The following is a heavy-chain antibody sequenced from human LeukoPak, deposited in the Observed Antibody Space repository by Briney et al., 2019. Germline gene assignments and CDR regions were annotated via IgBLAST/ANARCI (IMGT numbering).Heavy chain of an antibody. Sequence: ASVKVSCKASGYTFISYAMHWVRQAPVQRLEWMGWINGGNGNTKYSQKLQGRVTMTTDTSTSTAYMELRSLRSDDTAVYYCARSSAGQRGGVGYWGQGTLVTVSS. CDR3: ARSSAGQRGGVGY. CDR2: INGGNGNT. CDR1: GYTFISYA. D-gene: IGHD3-16*01. J-gene: IGHJ4*02. V-gene: IGHV1-3*01.